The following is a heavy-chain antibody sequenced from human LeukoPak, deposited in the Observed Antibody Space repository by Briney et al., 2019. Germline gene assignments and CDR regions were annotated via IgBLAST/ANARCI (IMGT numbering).Heavy chain of an antibody. Sequence: GGSLRLSCAASGFTFSSYAMHWVRQAPGKGLEWVAVISYDGSNKYYADSVKGRFTISRDNSKNTPYLQMNSLRAEDTTVYYCARGSKSYGDYIRSRIYYFDYWGQGTLVTVSS. J-gene: IGHJ4*02. CDR3: ARGSKSYGDYIRSRIYYFDY. D-gene: IGHD4-17*01. CDR2: ISYDGSNK. V-gene: IGHV3-30*04. CDR1: GFTFSSYA.